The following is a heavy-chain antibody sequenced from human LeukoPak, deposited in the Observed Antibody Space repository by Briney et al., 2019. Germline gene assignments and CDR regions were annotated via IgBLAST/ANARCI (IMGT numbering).Heavy chain of an antibody. CDR1: GFTFSSYS. Sequence: GGSQRLSCAASGFTFSSYSMNWVRQAPGKGLEWVSSISSSSSYIYYADSVKGRFTISRDNAKNSLYLQMNSLRAEDTAVYYCAKARRILTGYQYYFDYWGQGTLVTVSS. D-gene: IGHD3-9*01. CDR2: ISSSSSYI. V-gene: IGHV3-21*01. CDR3: AKARRILTGYQYYFDY. J-gene: IGHJ4*02.